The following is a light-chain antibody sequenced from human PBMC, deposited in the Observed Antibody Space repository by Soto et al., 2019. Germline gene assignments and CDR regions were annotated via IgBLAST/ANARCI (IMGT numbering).Light chain of an antibody. CDR1: SSNLGARYD. J-gene: IGLJ3*02. V-gene: IGLV1-40*01. CDR2: GSS. CDR3: QSYDKSLSGSV. Sequence: QSALTQPPTLSGAPGQTVTISCSGSSSNLGARYDVHWYQQVPGIAPKLLIFGSSNRASGVPDRFSGSKSGTSASLAITGLQADDEATYFCQSYDKSLSGSVFGGGTKVTVL.